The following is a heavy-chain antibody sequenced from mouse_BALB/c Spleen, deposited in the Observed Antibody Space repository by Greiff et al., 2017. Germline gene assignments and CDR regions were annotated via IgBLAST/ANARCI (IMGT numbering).Heavy chain of an antibody. CDR3: TRSGKIAMDY. J-gene: IGHJ4*01. CDR2: IRLKSNNYAT. D-gene: IGHD1-1*01. Sequence: EVKLMESGGGLVQPGGSMKLSCVASGFTFSNYWMNWVRQSPEKGLEWVAEIRLKSNNYATHYAESVKGRFTISRDDSKSSVYLQMNNLRAEDTGIYYCTRSGKIAMDYWGQGTSVTVSS. V-gene: IGHV6-6*02. CDR1: GFTFSNYW.